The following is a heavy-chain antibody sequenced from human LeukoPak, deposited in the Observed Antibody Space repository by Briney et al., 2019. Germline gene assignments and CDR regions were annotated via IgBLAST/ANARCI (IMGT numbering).Heavy chain of an antibody. J-gene: IGHJ4*02. V-gene: IGHV4-39*07. D-gene: IGHD5-24*01. Sequence: SETLSLTCTVSGGSISTIRHYWGWIRQPPGKGLEWIGSIYYSGSTYYNPSLKSRVTISVDTSKNQFSLELNSVTAADTAVYYCARAGRDGFNYLCDNWGQGTLVTVSS. CDR1: GGSISTIRHY. CDR3: ARAGRDGFNYLCDN. CDR2: IYYSGST.